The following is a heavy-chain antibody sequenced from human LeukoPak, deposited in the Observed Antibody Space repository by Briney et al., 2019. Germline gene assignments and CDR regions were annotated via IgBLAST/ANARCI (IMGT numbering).Heavy chain of an antibody. D-gene: IGHD6-13*01. CDR1: GGSISSYH. CDR3: VRDRGDDGRSWYYFDY. CDR2: IYSDGST. Sequence: SETLSLTCTVSGGSISSYHWSWIRQSADKGLEWIGRIYSDGSTRYSPSLKSRVTISVDRSKNQFSLTLTSVTAADTAVYYCVRDRGDDGRSWYYFDYWGQGTLVTVSS. V-gene: IGHV4-4*07. J-gene: IGHJ4*02.